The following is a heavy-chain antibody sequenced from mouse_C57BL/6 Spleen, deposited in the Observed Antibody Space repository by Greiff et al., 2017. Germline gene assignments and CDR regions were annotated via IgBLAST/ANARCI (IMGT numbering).Heavy chain of an antibody. J-gene: IGHJ4*01. CDR3: ARSLYAMDY. CDR1: GFTFTDYY. V-gene: IGHV7-3*01. CDR2: IRNKANGYTT. Sequence: EVKLMQSGGGLVQPGGSLSLSCAASGFTFTDYYMSWVRQPPGKALEWLGFIRNKANGYTTEYSASVKGRFTISRDNSKIFLYLQMKALRAEDSATYYGARSLYAMDYWGQGASVTVSS.